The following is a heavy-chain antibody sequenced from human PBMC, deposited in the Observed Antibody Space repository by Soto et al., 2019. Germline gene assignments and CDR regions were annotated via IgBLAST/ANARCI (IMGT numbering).Heavy chain of an antibody. J-gene: IGHJ1*01. CDR1: GGTFSSYA. V-gene: IGHV1-69*06. Sequence: QVQLVQSGAEVKKPRSSVKVSCKASGGTFSSYAISWVRQAPGQGLEWMGGIIPIFGTANYAQKFQGRVTITADKSTSTAYMELSSLRSEDTAVYYCARGTVTYYYDSSGYPLQHWGQGTLVTVSS. CDR3: ARGTVTYYYDSSGYPLQH. D-gene: IGHD3-22*01. CDR2: IIPIFGTA.